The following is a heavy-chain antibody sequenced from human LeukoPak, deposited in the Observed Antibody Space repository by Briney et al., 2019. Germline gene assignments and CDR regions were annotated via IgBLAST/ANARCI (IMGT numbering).Heavy chain of an antibody. J-gene: IGHJ4*02. CDR1: GGSISSYY. CDR3: ARGHSSSWYSFDY. Sequence: PSETLSLTCTVSGGSISSYYWNWIRQPPGKGLEWIGYIYYSGSTNYSPSLKSRVTMSVDTSKKQFSLKVSSVIAAGTAVYYCARGHSSSWYSFDYWGQGTLVTVSS. V-gene: IGHV4-59*01. CDR2: IYYSGST. D-gene: IGHD6-13*01.